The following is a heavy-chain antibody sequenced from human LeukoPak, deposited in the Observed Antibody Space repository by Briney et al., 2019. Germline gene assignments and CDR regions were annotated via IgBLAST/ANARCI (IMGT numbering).Heavy chain of an antibody. Sequence: SETLSLTCAVYGGSFSGYYWGWIRQPPGKGLEWIGEINHSGSTNYNPSLKSRVTISVDTSKNQFSLKLSSVTAADTAVYYCARGVVRGVIRGNFNWFDPWGQGTLVTVSS. CDR2: INHSGST. CDR3: ARGVVRGVIRGNFNWFDP. J-gene: IGHJ5*02. CDR1: GGSFSGYY. V-gene: IGHV4-34*01. D-gene: IGHD3-10*01.